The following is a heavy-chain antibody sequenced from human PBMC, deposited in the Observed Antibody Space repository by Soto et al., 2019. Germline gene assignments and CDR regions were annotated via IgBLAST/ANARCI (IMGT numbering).Heavy chain of an antibody. D-gene: IGHD5-18*01. CDR2: ISSSSSYI. Sequence: GGSLRLSCAASGFTFSSYSMNWVRQAPGKGLEWVSSISSSSSYIYYADSVKGRFTISRDNAKNSLYLQMNSLRAEDTAVYYCARVPYSYGYLRYYYYMDVWGKGTTVTVSS. V-gene: IGHV3-21*01. CDR1: GFTFSSYS. J-gene: IGHJ6*03. CDR3: ARVPYSYGYLRYYYYMDV.